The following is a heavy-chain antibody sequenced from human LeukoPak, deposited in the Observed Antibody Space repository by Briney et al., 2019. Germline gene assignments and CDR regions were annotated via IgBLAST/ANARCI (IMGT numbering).Heavy chain of an antibody. J-gene: IGHJ6*04. V-gene: IGHV3-48*03. D-gene: IGHD3-10*02. CDR3: AELGITMIGGV. CDR1: GFTFSSYE. Sequence: GSLRLSCAASGFTFSSYEMNWVRQAPGKGLEWVSYISSSGSTIYYADSVKGRFTISRDNAKNSLYLQMNSLRAEDTAVYYCAELGITMIGGVWGKGTTVTVSS. CDR2: ISSSGSTI.